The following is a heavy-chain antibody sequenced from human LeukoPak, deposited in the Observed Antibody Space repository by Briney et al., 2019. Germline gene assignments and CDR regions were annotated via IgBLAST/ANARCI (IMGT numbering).Heavy chain of an antibody. V-gene: IGHV3-21*01. CDR3: ARDSVGGTPFHY. CDR2: ISGSSRHK. Sequence: GGSLRLSCAASGFTFSSYTMNWVRQAPGKGLEWVSSISGSSRHKYYADSVKGRFTISRDNAKNSLYLQMNSLRPEDTAVYYCARDSVGGTPFHYWGQGTLVTVSS. D-gene: IGHD1-26*01. CDR1: GFTFSSYT. J-gene: IGHJ4*02.